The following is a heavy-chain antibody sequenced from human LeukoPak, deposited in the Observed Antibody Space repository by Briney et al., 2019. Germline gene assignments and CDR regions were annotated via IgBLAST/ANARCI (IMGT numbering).Heavy chain of an antibody. CDR2: ISGSGGST. CDR3: AKVGMITFGGVIVKDY. D-gene: IGHD3-16*02. V-gene: IGHV3-23*01. J-gene: IGHJ4*02. Sequence: GGSLRLSCAASGFTFSSYAMSWVRQAPGKGLEWVSAISGSGGSTYYADSVKGRFTISRDNSKNTLYLQMNSLRADDTAVYYCAKVGMITFGGVIVKDYWGQGTLVTVSS. CDR1: GFTFSSYA.